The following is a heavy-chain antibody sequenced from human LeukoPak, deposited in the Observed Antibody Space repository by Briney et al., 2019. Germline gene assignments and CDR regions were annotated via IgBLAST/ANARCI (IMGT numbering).Heavy chain of an antibody. CDR2: ISSGSSTI. CDR3: ASLRGLFDY. D-gene: IGHD1-26*01. Sequence: PGGSLALSCAASGFAFNTYSMNWVRQAPGKGLEWVSYISSGSSTIYYADSVKGRFTISRDNAKNSLYLQMNSLRDEDTAVYYCASLRGLFDYWGRGTLVTVSS. CDR1: GFAFNTYS. V-gene: IGHV3-48*02. J-gene: IGHJ4*02.